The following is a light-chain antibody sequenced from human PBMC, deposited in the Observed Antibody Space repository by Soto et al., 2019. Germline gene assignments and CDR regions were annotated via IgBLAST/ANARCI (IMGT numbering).Light chain of an antibody. CDR2: ATS. CDR3: QQANSIPLT. CDR1: RGITTY. Sequence: DRQMPQSPSSVSASVGDSVTITCRASRGITTYLAWYQHSPGKAPNLLIYATSTLQSGVPSRFSGSGFGTDFTLSISSLQAEDSATYYCQQANSIPLTFGGGTKVEI. V-gene: IGKV1-12*01. J-gene: IGKJ4*01.